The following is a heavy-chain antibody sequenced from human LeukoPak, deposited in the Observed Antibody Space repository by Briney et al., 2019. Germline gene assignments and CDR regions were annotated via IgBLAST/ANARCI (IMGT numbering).Heavy chain of an antibody. J-gene: IGHJ4*02. CDR1: GFTVSSNY. CDR3: ARDLGHEY. V-gene: IGHV3-53*01. Sequence: GGSLRLSCAASGFTVSSNYMNWVRQAPGKGLEWVSIIYSGGNTYYADSVEGRFTISRDNSKNTLYLQMNSLRAEDTAMYYCARDLGHEYWGQGTLVTVSS. CDR2: IYSGGNT.